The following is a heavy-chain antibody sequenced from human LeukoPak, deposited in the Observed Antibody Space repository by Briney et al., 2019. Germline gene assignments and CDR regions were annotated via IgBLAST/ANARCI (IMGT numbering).Heavy chain of an antibody. CDR1: GYTFTSYD. Sequence: ASVKVSCKASGYTFTSYDINWVRQATGQGLEWMGWMNPNSGNTGYAQKFQGRVTMTRNTSISTAYMELSSLRSEDTAVYYYAVYYYDSSGYSRGAFDIWGQGTMVTVSS. CDR2: MNPNSGNT. CDR3: AVYYYDSSGYSRGAFDI. J-gene: IGHJ3*02. D-gene: IGHD3-22*01. V-gene: IGHV1-8*01.